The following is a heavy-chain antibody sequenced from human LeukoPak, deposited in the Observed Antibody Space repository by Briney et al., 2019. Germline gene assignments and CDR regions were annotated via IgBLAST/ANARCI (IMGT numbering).Heavy chain of an antibody. CDR1: GFTVSTNS. CDR2: IYSDNT. CDR3: ARVSGYTKASYYFDY. Sequence: GGSLRLSCTVSGFTVSTNSMSWVRQAPGKGLEWVSFIYSDNTHYSDSVKGRFTISRDNSKNTLYLQMNSLRAEDTAVYYCARVSGYTKASYYFDYWGQGTLVTVSS. V-gene: IGHV3-53*01. J-gene: IGHJ4*02. D-gene: IGHD6-25*01.